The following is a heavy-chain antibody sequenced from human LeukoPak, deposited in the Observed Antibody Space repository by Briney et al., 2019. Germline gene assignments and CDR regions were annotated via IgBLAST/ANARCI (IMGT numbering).Heavy chain of an antibody. CDR2: IHSSGGII. D-gene: IGHD3-16*01. Sequence: GGSLRLSCVASGFGLSSYSMNWVRQAPGKGLEWISFIHSSGGIIFYAESVKGRFTISRDNAKNSLFLQMNSLRAEDTAVYYCARRVPNEVITDYFDYWGPGTLVTVSS. J-gene: IGHJ4*02. CDR3: ARRVPNEVITDYFDY. CDR1: GFGLSSYS. V-gene: IGHV3-48*04.